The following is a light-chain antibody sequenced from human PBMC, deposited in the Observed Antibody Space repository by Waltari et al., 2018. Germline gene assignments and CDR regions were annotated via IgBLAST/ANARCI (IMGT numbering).Light chain of an antibody. J-gene: IGKJ1*01. CDR3: QHYVRLPAT. Sequence: IVLTQSPGTLSLSPGERATLSCRASQSVSRSLAWYQQKPGQAPKLLIYGASTRATGIPDRFTGSVSGTDFSLPISRLEPEDFAIYFCQHYVRLPATFGQGTKVEIK. V-gene: IGKV3-20*01. CDR1: QSVSRS. CDR2: GAS.